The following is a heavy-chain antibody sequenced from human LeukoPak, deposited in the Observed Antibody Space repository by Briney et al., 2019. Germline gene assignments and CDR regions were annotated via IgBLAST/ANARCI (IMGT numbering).Heavy chain of an antibody. CDR1: GGSISSSSYY. Sequence: SETLSLTCTVSGGSISSSSYYWGWIRQPPGKGLEWIGSIYYSGSTYYNPSLKSRVTISVDTSKNQFSLKLSSVTAADTAVYYCARLSSYYDILTGYYIWRGYYFDYWGQGTLVTVSS. J-gene: IGHJ4*02. CDR3: ARLSSYYDILTGYYIWRGYYFDY. CDR2: IYYSGST. D-gene: IGHD3-9*01. V-gene: IGHV4-39*01.